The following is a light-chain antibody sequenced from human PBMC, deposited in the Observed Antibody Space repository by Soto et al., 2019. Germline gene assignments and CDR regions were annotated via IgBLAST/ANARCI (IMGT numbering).Light chain of an antibody. Sequence: QSALTQPPSASGTPGQRGTLSCSGSSCHIGSSTVKWYQQLPGTAPKLVIYSNNQRPSGVADRFSGSKSGASASLAISGLQSEDEADYYCVTWDASLNGYVVFGGRTKDTVL. CDR1: SCHIGSST. CDR3: VTWDASLNGYVV. V-gene: IGLV1-44*01. CDR2: SNN. J-gene: IGLJ2*01.